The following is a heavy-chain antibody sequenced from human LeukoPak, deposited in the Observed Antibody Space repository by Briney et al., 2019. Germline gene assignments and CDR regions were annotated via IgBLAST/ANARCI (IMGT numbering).Heavy chain of an antibody. CDR1: GFTFSSYA. D-gene: IGHD6-19*01. CDR3: ARSYIAVAGNDAFDI. CDR2: ISYDGSNK. V-gene: IGHV3-30-3*01. J-gene: IGHJ3*02. Sequence: PGRSLRLSCAASGFTFSSYAMHWVRQAPGKGLEWVAVISYDGSNKYYADSVKGRFTISRDNSKNTLYLQMNSLRAEDTAVYYCARSYIAVAGNDAFDIWGQGTMVTVSS.